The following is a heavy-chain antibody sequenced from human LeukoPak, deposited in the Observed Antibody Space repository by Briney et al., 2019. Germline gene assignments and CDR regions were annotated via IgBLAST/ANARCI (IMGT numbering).Heavy chain of an antibody. Sequence: SQTLSLTCTVSGGSISSGSYYWSWIRQPAGKGLEWIGRIYTSGSTNYNSSLKSRVTISVDTSKNQFSLKLSSVTAADTAVYYCARDPVGGYYYFDYWGQGTLVTVSS. CDR2: IYTSGST. V-gene: IGHV4-61*02. CDR1: GGSISSGSYY. D-gene: IGHD3-22*01. CDR3: ARDPVGGYYYFDY. J-gene: IGHJ4*02.